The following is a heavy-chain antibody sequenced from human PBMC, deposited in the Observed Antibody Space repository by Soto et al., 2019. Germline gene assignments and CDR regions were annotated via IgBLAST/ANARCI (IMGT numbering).Heavy chain of an antibody. V-gene: IGHV1-69*02. Sequence: SVKVSCKASGGTFSSYTISWVRQAPGQGLEWMGRIIPILGIANYAQKFQGRVTITADKSTSTAYMELSSLRSEDTAVYYCARLYCSGGSCYYPYYFDYWGQGTLVTVSS. J-gene: IGHJ4*02. CDR3: ARLYCSGGSCYYPYYFDY. CDR2: IIPILGIA. CDR1: GGTFSSYT. D-gene: IGHD2-15*01.